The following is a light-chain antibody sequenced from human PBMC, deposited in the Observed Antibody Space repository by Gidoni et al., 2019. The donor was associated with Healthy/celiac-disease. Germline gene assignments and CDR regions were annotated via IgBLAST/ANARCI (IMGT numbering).Light chain of an antibody. Sequence: IQMTPSPSSLSASVGDRVTIICRASQSISSYLNWYQQKPGKAPKLLIYAASSLQSGVPSRFSGSGSGTDFTLTISSLQPEDFATYYCQQSYSTPHTFGQGTKLEIK. CDR1: QSISSY. CDR2: AAS. CDR3: QQSYSTPHT. J-gene: IGKJ2*01. V-gene: IGKV1-39*01.